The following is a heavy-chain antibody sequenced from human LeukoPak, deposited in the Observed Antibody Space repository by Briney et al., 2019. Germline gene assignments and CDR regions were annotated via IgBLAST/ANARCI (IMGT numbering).Heavy chain of an antibody. D-gene: IGHD2-15*01. CDR1: GYTFTGYY. CDR2: INPNSGGT. V-gene: IGHV1-2*02. Sequence: ASVKVSCKASGYTFTGYYMHWVRQAPGQGLEWMGWINPNSGGTNYAQKFQGRVTMTRDTSISTAYMELSRLRSDDTAVYYCARPYCSGGSCHDFFDYWGQGTLVTVSS. CDR3: ARPYCSGGSCHDFFDY. J-gene: IGHJ4*02.